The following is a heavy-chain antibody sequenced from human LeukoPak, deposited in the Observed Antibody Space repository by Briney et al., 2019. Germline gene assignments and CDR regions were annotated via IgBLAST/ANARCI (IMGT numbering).Heavy chain of an antibody. V-gene: IGHV5-51*01. CDR2: IYPGDSDT. J-gene: IGHJ4*02. CDR3: ARQAFSSFDY. Sequence: GESLKISCKGSGYIFSNYWIGWVRQTPGKGLEWMGIIYPGDSDTRHSPSFQGQVTISADKSITTAYLQWSSLKASDTAMYYCARQAFSSFDYWGQGTLVTVSS. D-gene: IGHD3-3*02. CDR1: GYIFSNYW.